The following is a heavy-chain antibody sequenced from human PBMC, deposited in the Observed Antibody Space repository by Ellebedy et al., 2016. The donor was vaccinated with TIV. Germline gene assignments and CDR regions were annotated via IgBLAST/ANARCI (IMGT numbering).Heavy chain of an antibody. CDR2: IGSRITTI. D-gene: IGHD3-10*01. V-gene: IGHV3-48*04. Sequence: GESLKISCAASRFTFSTYSMNWVRQAPGKGLEWVLYIGSRITTIYYADSVKGRFTISRDNAKNSLYLQMNSLRAEDTAVYYCARGGGSRLNYAFDIWGPGTMITVSS. J-gene: IGHJ3*02. CDR1: RFTFSTYS. CDR3: ARGGGSRLNYAFDI.